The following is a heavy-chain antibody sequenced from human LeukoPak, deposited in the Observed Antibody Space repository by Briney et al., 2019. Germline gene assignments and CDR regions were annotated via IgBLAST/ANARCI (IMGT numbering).Heavy chain of an antibody. Sequence: SVKVSCKASGGTFSSYAISWVRQAPGQGLEWMGRIIPIFGTANYAQKFQGRVTITTDESTSTAYMELSSLRSEDTAVYYCARDGEDSSGWYLANWFDPWGQGTLVTISS. J-gene: IGHJ5*02. V-gene: IGHV1-69*05. CDR1: GGTFSSYA. CDR2: IIPIFGTA. D-gene: IGHD6-19*01. CDR3: ARDGEDSSGWYLANWFDP.